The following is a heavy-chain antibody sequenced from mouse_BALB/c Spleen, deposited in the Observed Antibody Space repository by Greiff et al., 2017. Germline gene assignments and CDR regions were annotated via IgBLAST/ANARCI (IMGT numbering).Heavy chain of an antibody. J-gene: IGHJ4*01. Sequence: EVKLMESGGGLVKPGGSLKLSCAASGFTFSSYAMSWVRQTPEKRLEWVATISSGGSYTYYPDSVKGRFTISRDNAKNTLYLQMSSLRSEDTAMYYCARLRDDYNAMDYWGQGTSVTVSS. V-gene: IGHV5-9-3*01. CDR2: ISSGGSYT. CDR1: GFTFSSYA. CDR3: ARLRDDYNAMDY.